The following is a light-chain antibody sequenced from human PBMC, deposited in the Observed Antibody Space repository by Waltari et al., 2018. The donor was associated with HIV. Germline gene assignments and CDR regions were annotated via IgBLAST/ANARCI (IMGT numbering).Light chain of an antibody. CDR2: KDT. Sequence: SYELTQPPSISVSPGQTARITCTGASLAYQYVYWYQQKPGQAPLLVMYKDTEGPSGIPERFFGSTSGTTVTLTIDGVQAEDEADYYCQSADNSDTYYVFGSGTKVTVL. CDR3: QSADNSDTYYV. CDR1: SLAYQY. V-gene: IGLV3-25*03. J-gene: IGLJ1*01.